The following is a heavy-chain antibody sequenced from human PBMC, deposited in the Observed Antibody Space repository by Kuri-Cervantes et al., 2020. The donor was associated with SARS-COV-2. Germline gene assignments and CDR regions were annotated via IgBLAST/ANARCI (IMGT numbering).Heavy chain of an antibody. CDR3: GRVSWIQLWRRYSDS. CDR1: GGSISGHY. V-gene: IGHV4-59*11. CDR2: IFYSGST. J-gene: IGHJ4*02. Sequence: SETLSLTCTVSGGSISGHYWSWIRQPPGKGLEWIGNIFYSGSTNYNPSLKSRATISVDTSKNQFSLKLSSLTAADTAVYYCGRVSWIQLWRRYSDSWGQGALVTVSS. D-gene: IGHD5-18*01.